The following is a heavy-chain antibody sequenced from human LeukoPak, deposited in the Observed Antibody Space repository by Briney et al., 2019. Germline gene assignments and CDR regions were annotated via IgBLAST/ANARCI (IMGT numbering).Heavy chain of an antibody. CDR2: ISSSSSYI. CDR3: ARGYATAFDS. J-gene: IGHJ4*02. Sequence: GGSLRLSCAASGFTFSSYSMNWVRQAPGKGLEWVSSISSSSSYIYYADSVKGRFTFSRDNSKNTVYLQMSSLRTDDTAVFYCARGYATAFDSWGQGALVTVSS. CDR1: GFTFSSYS. D-gene: IGHD2-2*01. V-gene: IGHV3-21*01.